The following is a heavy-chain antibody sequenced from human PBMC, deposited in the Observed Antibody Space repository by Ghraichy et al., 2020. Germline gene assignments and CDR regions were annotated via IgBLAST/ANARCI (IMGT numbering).Heavy chain of an antibody. CDR1: GGSISSSSYY. J-gene: IGHJ3*02. Sequence: SETLSLTCTVSGGSISSSSYYWGWIRQPPGKGLEWIGSIYYSGSTYYNPSLKSRVTISVDTSKNQFSLKLSSVTAADTAVYYCAADIVVVPAAVGAFDMWGQETMVTVSS. D-gene: IGHD2-2*01. CDR3: AADIVVVPAAVGAFDM. CDR2: IYYSGST. V-gene: IGHV4-39*01.